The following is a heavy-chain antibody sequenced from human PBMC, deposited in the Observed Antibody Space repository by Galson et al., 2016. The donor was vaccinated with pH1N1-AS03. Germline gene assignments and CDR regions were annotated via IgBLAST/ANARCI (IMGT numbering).Heavy chain of an antibody. D-gene: IGHD3-16*01. CDR3: AREPWGSTQGEY. J-gene: IGHJ4*02. CDR2: IYGGGDT. Sequence: SLRLSCAASGFTINNNYMSWVRLAPGKGLEWVSVIYGGGDTFYADSVKGRFTISRDNSKNTVYLQMNSLIVEDTAVYYCAREPWGSTQGEYWGQGTLVTVSS. V-gene: IGHV3-53*01. CDR1: GFTINNNY.